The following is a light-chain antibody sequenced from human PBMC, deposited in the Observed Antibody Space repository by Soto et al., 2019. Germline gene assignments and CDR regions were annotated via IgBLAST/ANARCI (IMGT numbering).Light chain of an antibody. CDR2: GAS. CDR3: QQYNEWPPLT. J-gene: IGKJ4*01. Sequence: EIMLTQSPATLSVSPGERATLSCRASQSVSINVAWYQHKPGQGPRLLIYGASTRATGIPARFSGSGSGTEFTLAISSLQSEDFAVYFCQQYNEWPPLTFGGGTKVQIK. V-gene: IGKV3-15*01. CDR1: QSVSIN.